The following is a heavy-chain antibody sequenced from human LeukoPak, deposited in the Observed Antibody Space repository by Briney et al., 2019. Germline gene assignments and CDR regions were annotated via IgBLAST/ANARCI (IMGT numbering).Heavy chain of an antibody. CDR1: GFTFNSYG. V-gene: IGHV3-33*01. Sequence: GGSLRLSCAASGFTFNSYGMHWVRQAPGKGLEWVADIWYDGSKEYYADSVKGRFTISRDNSKNTLFLQMNSLRAEDTAVYYCARGNQDYDFWSGYLGGPQNWFDPWGQGTLVTVSS. D-gene: IGHD3-3*01. J-gene: IGHJ5*02. CDR2: IWYDGSKE. CDR3: ARGNQDYDFWSGYLGGPQNWFDP.